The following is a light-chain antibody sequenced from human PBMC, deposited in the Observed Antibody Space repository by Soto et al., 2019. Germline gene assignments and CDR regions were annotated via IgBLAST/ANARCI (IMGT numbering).Light chain of an antibody. CDR3: QQYGSSPYT. Sequence: EIVLTQSPGTLSLSPGERATLSCRASQSVDSGYLAWYQQKPGQAPRLLIYGASSRATGIPDRFGGSGSGTDFTLTISRLEPEDFAVYYCQQYGSSPYTFGQGTKLEI. V-gene: IGKV3-20*01. CDR2: GAS. CDR1: QSVDSGY. J-gene: IGKJ2*01.